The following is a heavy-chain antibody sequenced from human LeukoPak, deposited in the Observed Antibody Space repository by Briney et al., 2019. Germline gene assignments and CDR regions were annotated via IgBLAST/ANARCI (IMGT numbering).Heavy chain of an antibody. D-gene: IGHD2-2*02. CDR2: IIPIFGTA. CDR1: GGTFSSYA. V-gene: IGHV1-69*05. J-gene: IGHJ6*03. CDR3: ARGSTDIVVVPAAIDDYYYYYMDV. Sequence: ASVKVSCKASGGTFSSYAISWVRQAPGQGLEWMGGIIPIFGTANYAQKFQGRVTITTDESTGTAYMELSSLRSEDTAVYYCARGSTDIVVVPAAIDDYYYYYMDVWGKGTTVTVSS.